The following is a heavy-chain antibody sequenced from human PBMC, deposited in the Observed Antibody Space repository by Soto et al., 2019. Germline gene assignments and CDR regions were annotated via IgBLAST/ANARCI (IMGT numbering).Heavy chain of an antibody. Sequence: GASVKVSCKASGYTFTSYYMHWVRQAPGQGLEWMGIINPSGGSTSYAQKFQGRVTMTRDTPTSTVYMELSSLRSEDTAVYYCARDGAIAVARYYFDYWGQGTLVTVSS. J-gene: IGHJ4*02. V-gene: IGHV1-46*01. CDR2: INPSGGST. D-gene: IGHD6-19*01. CDR3: ARDGAIAVARYYFDY. CDR1: GYTFTSYY.